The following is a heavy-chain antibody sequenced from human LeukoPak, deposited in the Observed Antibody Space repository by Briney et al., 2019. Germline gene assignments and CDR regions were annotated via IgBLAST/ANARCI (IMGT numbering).Heavy chain of an antibody. J-gene: IGHJ3*02. CDR2: MNPNSGNT. CDR3: ARTRYNWNDRDAFDI. Sequence: GASAKVSCKASGYTFTSYDINWVRQATGQGLEWMGWMNPNSGNTSYAQKFQGRVTITRNTSISTAYMELSSLRSEDTAVYYCARTRYNWNDRDAFDIWGQGTMVTVSS. CDR1: GYTFTSYD. D-gene: IGHD1-1*01. V-gene: IGHV1-8*03.